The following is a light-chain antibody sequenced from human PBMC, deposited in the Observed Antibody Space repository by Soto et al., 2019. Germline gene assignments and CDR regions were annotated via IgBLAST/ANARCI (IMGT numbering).Light chain of an antibody. V-gene: IGKV3-20*01. CDR1: QSVSSSY. Sequence: EIVLTQSPGTLSLSPGERATLSCRASQSVSSSYLAWYQQKPGQAPRLLIYGASSRATGIPDMFSGSGSGTYFTLTISILEPEDFAVYYCQQYGSSPSFGPGTKVDIK. J-gene: IGKJ3*01. CDR2: GAS. CDR3: QQYGSSPS.